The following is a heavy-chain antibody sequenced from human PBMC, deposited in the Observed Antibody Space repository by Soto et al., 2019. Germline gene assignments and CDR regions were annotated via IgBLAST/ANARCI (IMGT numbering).Heavy chain of an antibody. CDR2: INGDGSIT. CDR3: VRVHPWDKLDY. D-gene: IGHD1-26*01. J-gene: IGHJ4*02. V-gene: IGHV3-74*01. CDR1: GFTFRSYW. Sequence: HPGGSLRLSCAASGFTFRSYWMHWVRQVPGKGLVWVSRINGDGSITDYADFVKGRFSISRDNAKTTLYLQMSRLRAEDTGIYYCVRVHPWDKLDYWGQGILVTVSS.